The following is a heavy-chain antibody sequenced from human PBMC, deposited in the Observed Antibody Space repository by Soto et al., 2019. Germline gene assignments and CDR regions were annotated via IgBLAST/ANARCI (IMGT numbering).Heavy chain of an antibody. CDR2: INHSGSS. CDR3: ARVSDY. V-gene: IGHV4-34*01. J-gene: IGHJ4*02. CDR1: GGSFIDYS. Sequence: QVLLQQWGAGRLKPSETLSLTCAVYGGSFIDYSWGWIRQSPGTGREWIGEINHSGSSNYNPSLKSRVTISVDTSKNQFSLKLYSVTAADAAVYYCARVSDYWSQGTLVTVSS.